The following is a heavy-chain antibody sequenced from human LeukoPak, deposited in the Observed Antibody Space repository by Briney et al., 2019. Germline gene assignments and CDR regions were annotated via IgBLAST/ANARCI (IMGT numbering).Heavy chain of an antibody. V-gene: IGHV1-18*01. D-gene: IGHD2-15*01. CDR2: ISAYNGNT. CDR3: ARGVVVVVSASGWFDP. Sequence: ASVKVSCKASGYTFTSYGISWVRQVPGQGLEWMGWISAYNGNTNYAQKLQGRVTMTTDTSTSTAYMELRSLRSDDTAVYYCARGVVVVVSASGWFDPWGQGTLVTVSS. J-gene: IGHJ5*02. CDR1: GYTFTSYG.